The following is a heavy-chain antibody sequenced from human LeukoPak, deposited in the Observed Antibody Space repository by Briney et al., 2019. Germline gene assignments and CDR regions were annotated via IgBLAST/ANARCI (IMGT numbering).Heavy chain of an antibody. J-gene: IGHJ5*02. D-gene: IGHD5-12*01. CDR1: GYTFTGYY. CDR2: INPNSGGT. Sequence: ASVKVSCKASGYTFTGYYMHWVRQAPGQGLEWMGWINPNSGGTNYAQKFQGRVTMTRDTSISTAYMELSRLRSDDTAVYYCARDLEWLRSGGNWFDPWGQGTLVTVSS. CDR3: ARDLEWLRSGGNWFDP. V-gene: IGHV1-2*02.